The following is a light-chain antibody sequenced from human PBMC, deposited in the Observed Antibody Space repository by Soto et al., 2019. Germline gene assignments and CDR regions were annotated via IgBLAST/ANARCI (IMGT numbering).Light chain of an antibody. J-gene: IGKJ2*01. V-gene: IGKV3-11*01. Sequence: EIVLTQSPATLSLSPGERATLSCRASQSVSNYLAWYQQKPGQAPRLLIYDASNRAAGIPARFSGSGSGTDFTLTISSLEPEDFAVYYCQQRSNWPRFTFGQGTKVEIK. CDR2: DAS. CDR1: QSVSNY. CDR3: QQRSNWPRFT.